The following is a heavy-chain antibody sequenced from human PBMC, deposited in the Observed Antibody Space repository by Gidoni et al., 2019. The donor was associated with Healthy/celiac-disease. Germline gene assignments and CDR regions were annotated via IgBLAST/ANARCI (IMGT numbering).Heavy chain of an antibody. Sequence: QVQMVQSGAEVKKPGASVKVSCKASGYTFTSYGISWVRQAPGQGLEWMGWISAYNGNTNYAQKLQGRVTMTTDTSTSTAYMELRSLRSDDTAVYYCARDLRRIAAAGLSGEDYWGQGTLVTVSS. CDR3: ARDLRRIAAAGLSGEDY. J-gene: IGHJ4*02. CDR1: GYTFTSYG. D-gene: IGHD6-13*01. V-gene: IGHV1-18*01. CDR2: ISAYNGNT.